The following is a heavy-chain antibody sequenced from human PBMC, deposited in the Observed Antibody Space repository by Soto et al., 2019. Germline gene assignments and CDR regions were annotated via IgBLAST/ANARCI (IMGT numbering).Heavy chain of an antibody. CDR3: ARTDRDFYGLDV. CDR2: ISAAGDP. V-gene: IGHV3-13*05. Sequence: EVQLVESGGGLVQPGGSLRLSCEASGFTFRNYDMHWVRQGTGKGLEWVSGISAAGDPDYVDSVEGRLTISRENAQNSFFLQMNSLRVGDTAFYYCARTDRDFYGLDVWGQGTTVIVSS. J-gene: IGHJ6*02. CDR1: GFTFRNYD.